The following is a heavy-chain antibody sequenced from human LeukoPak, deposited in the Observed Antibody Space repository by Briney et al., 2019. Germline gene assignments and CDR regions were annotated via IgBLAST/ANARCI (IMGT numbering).Heavy chain of an antibody. J-gene: IGHJ4*02. CDR1: GGTFSSYA. D-gene: IGHD1-26*01. CDR3: ARERHSGSYSYFDY. V-gene: IGHV1-69*05. Sequence: SVKVSCKASGGTFSSYAISWVRQAPGQGLEWMGGIIPIFGTANYAQKFQGRDTITTDESTSTAYMELSSLRSEDTAVYYCARERHSGSYSYFDYWGQGTLVTVSS. CDR2: IIPIFGTA.